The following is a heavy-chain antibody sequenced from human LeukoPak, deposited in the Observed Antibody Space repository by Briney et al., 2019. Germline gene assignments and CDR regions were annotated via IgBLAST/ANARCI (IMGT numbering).Heavy chain of an antibody. CDR1: GYTFTSYG. V-gene: IGHV1-18*01. D-gene: IGHD2-21*02. Sequence: ASVKVSCKASGYTFTSYGISWVRQAPGQGLEWMGWISAYNGNTNYAQKLQGRVTITTDTSTSTAYMELRSLRSDDTAVYYCARGFGYCGGDCQVDYWGQGTLVTVSS. J-gene: IGHJ4*02. CDR3: ARGFGYCGGDCQVDY. CDR2: ISAYNGNT.